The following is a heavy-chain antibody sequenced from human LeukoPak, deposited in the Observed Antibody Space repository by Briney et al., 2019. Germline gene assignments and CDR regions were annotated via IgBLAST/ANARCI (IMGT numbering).Heavy chain of an antibody. J-gene: IGHJ4*02. V-gene: IGHV1-8*01. CDR1: GYTFSNYD. CDR2: MNPNSGRR. CDR3: AGGLRSDY. Sequence: GASVKVSCKASGYTFSNYDINWVGQAPGQGLEWMGWMNPNSGRRVYAQKFQGRVTMTRNSSINTAYMELTSLRSDDTAAYYCAGGLRSDYWGQGTLVTVSS. D-gene: IGHD3-16*02.